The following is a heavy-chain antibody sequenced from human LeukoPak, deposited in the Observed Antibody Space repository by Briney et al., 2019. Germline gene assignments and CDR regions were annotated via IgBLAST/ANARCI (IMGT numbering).Heavy chain of an antibody. Sequence: GGSLRLSCAASGFTFSDYYMSWIRQAPGKGLEWVSAISGSGGSTYYADSVKGRFTISRDNAKNSLYLQMNSLRAEDTAVYYCARDLADTANERGYYYYGMDVWGQGTTVTVSS. CDR3: ARDLADTANERGYYYYGMDV. D-gene: IGHD5-18*01. J-gene: IGHJ6*02. CDR1: GFTFSDYY. CDR2: ISGSGGST. V-gene: IGHV3-11*04.